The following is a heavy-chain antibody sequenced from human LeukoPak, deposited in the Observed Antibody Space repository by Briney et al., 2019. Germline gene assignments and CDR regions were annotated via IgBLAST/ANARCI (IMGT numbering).Heavy chain of an antibody. Sequence: GGSLRLSCAASGFTFSSYAMSWVRQAPGKGLEWVANIKQSGSKKNYVDSVKGRFTISRDNAENSLFLQMNSLRVEDTAVYYCAREWQGGIAAAGTRIEGDYWGQGTLVAASS. V-gene: IGHV3-7*01. CDR3: AREWQGGIAAAGTRIEGDY. D-gene: IGHD6-13*01. CDR1: GFTFSSYA. CDR2: IKQSGSKK. J-gene: IGHJ4*02.